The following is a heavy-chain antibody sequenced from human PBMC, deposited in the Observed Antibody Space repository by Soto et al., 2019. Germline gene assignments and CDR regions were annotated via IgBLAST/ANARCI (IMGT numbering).Heavy chain of an antibody. D-gene: IGHD5-12*01. Sequence: PSETLSLTCTGSGGSISSGDYYWSWIRQPPGKGLEWIGYIYYSGSTYYNPSLKSRVTISVDTSKNQFSLKLSSVTAADTAVYYCARDGIVATIDNGMDVWGQGTTVTVSS. J-gene: IGHJ6*02. CDR3: ARDGIVATIDNGMDV. V-gene: IGHV4-30-4*01. CDR1: GGSISSGDYY. CDR2: IYYSGST.